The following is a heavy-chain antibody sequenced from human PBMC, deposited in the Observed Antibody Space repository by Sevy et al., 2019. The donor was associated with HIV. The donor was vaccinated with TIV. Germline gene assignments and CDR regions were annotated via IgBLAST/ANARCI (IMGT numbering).Heavy chain of an antibody. V-gene: IGHV3-33*01. Sequence: GGSLRLSCSASGFTFRSFSMHWVRQAPGKGLEWVAAIWYDGRTKQYADSVKGRLTISRDNSKNTLNLEMNSLRAEDTALYFCARDSARVIVPTAGFDSWGQGTVVTVSS. CDR1: GFTFRSFS. D-gene: IGHD1-1*01. CDR2: IWYDGRTK. J-gene: IGHJ5*01. CDR3: ARDSARVIVPTAGFDS.